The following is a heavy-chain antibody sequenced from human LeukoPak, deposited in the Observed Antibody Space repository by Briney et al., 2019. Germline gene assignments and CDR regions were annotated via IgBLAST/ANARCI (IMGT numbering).Heavy chain of an antibody. CDR3: AKSLVSGGSCYSCFDY. J-gene: IGHJ4*02. D-gene: IGHD2-15*01. V-gene: IGHV3-30*18. CDR1: GFTFSSYG. CDR2: ISYDGSNK. Sequence: GRSLRLSCAASGFTFSSYGMHWVRQAPGKGLEWVAVISYDGSNKYYADSVKGRFTISRDNSKNTLYLQMNSLRPEDTAVYYCAKSLVSGGSCYSCFDYWGQGTLVTVSS.